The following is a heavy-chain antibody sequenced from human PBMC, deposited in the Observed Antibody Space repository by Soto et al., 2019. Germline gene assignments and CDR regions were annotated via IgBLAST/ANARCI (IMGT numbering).Heavy chain of an antibody. J-gene: IGHJ6*02. D-gene: IGHD2-2*02. Sequence: QVQLVQSGAEVKKPGASVKVSCKASGYTFTSYAMHWVRQAPGQRLEWMGWINAGNGNTKYSQKFQGRVTITRDTSASTAYMELSSLRSVDTAVYYCARGVGYCSSTSCYTNYYYYGMDVWGQGTTVTVSS. CDR3: ARGVGYCSSTSCYTNYYYYGMDV. CDR1: GYTFTSYA. V-gene: IGHV1-3*01. CDR2: INAGNGNT.